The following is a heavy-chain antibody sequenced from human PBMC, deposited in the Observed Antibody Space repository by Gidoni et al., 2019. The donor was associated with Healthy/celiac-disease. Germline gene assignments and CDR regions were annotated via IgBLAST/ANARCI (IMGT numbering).Heavy chain of an antibody. CDR2: IYHSGST. J-gene: IGHJ5*02. V-gene: IGHV4-38-2*02. Sequence: QVQLQESGPGLVKPSETLSLTCAVSGSSISSGYYWGWIRQPPGKGLEWIGSIYHSGSTYYNPSLKSRVTISVDTSKNQFSLKLSSVTAADTAVYYCARDLCSGGSCSQYNWFDPWGQGTLVTVSS. CDR3: ARDLCSGGSCSQYNWFDP. CDR1: GSSISSGYY. D-gene: IGHD2-15*01.